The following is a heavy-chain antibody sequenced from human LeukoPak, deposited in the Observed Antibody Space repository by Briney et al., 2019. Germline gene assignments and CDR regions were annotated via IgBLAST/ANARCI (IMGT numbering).Heavy chain of an antibody. D-gene: IGHD6-19*01. V-gene: IGHV1-8*01. Sequence: ASLKVSCKASGYTFTSYIIYCVRQATGQGLEWMGWMNPNSGNTGYAQKSQGRVTMTRNTSISTAYMEQSSLRSEDTAVYYCARRSQAGGTGIGYWGQGTLVTVSS. CDR2: MNPNSGNT. J-gene: IGHJ4*02. CDR3: ARRSQAGGTGIGY. CDR1: GYTFTSYI.